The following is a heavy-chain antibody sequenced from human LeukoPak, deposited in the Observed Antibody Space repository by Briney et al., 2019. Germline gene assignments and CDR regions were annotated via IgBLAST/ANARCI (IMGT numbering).Heavy chain of an antibody. J-gene: IGHJ4*02. CDR3: AREVSEGFDF. Sequence: GGSLRLPCTASGFTFSGYSMNWIRQAPGKGLEWVSSFGTRSTSVYHAGSVKGRFAISRDNAKNSLYLQMNSLRAEDTALYYCAREVSEGFDFWGQGTLVTVSS. V-gene: IGHV3-21*01. CDR1: GFTFSGYS. CDR2: FGTRSTSV. D-gene: IGHD3-22*01.